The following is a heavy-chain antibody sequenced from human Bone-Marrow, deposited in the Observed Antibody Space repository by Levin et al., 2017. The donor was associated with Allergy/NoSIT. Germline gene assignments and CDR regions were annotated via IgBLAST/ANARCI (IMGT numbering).Heavy chain of an antibody. V-gene: IGHV3-7*01. CDR2: IKQDGTEK. CDR1: GFSINSHW. CDR3: ARYDYGCFES. D-gene: IGHD4/OR15-4a*01. Sequence: HPGGSLRLSCAASGFSINSHWMSWVRQAPGKGLEWVANIKQDGTEKYYLDAVKGRFTISRDNAKNSLYLQMNSLSAEDTAVYYCARYDYGCFESWGRGSLVTVSS. J-gene: IGHJ4*02.